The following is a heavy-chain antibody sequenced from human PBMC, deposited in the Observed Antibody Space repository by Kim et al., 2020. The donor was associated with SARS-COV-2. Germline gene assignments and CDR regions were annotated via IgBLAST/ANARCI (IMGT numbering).Heavy chain of an antibody. V-gene: IGHV4-61*02. CDR2: IYTSGST. D-gene: IGHD1-1*01. CDR3: AARGNRRAIDY. J-gene: IGHJ4*02. Sequence: SETLSLTCTVSGGSISSGSYYWSWIRQPAGKGLEWIGRIYTSGSTNYNPSLKSRVTISVDTSKNQFSLKLSSVTAADTAVYYCAARGNRRAIDYWGQGTLVTVSS. CDR1: GGSISSGSYY.